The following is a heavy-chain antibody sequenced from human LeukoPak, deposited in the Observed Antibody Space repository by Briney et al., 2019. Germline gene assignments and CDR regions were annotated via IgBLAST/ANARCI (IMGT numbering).Heavy chain of an antibody. J-gene: IGHJ4*02. CDR2: INRDGTYT. V-gene: IGHV3-74*01. D-gene: IGHD4-11*01. CDR3: TRDSYSSPDY. Sequence: PGGSLRLSCAASGFTFSGYWMYWVRQAPGKGLVWVSRINRDGTYTTYADSVKGRFTISRDNAKNTLYLQMNSLRVEDTAVYYCTRDSYSSPDYWGQGTLVTVSS. CDR1: GFTFSGYW.